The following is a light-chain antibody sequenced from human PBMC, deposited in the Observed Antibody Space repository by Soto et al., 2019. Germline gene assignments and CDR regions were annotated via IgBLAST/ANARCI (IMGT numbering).Light chain of an antibody. V-gene: IGLV1-40*01. CDR3: LSFDSSLSVV. Sequence: VLTQPPSVSGAPGQRVTISCTGSSSNIGAGYDVHWYQQLPGRAPKLLIYGNTNRPSGVPDRFSGSKSGTSASLAITGLQAEDEADYYCLSFDSSLSVVFGGRTKLTVL. CDR2: GNT. CDR1: SSNIGAGYD. J-gene: IGLJ2*01.